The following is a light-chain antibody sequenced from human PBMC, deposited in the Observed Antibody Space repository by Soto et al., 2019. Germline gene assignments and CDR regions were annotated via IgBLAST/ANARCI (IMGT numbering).Light chain of an antibody. CDR2: DVS. CDR1: QSFSTW. CDR3: QQYYSYPLT. J-gene: IGKJ4*01. V-gene: IGKV1-5*01. Sequence: TQMTQSPSTLSASVGDRVTITCRASQSFSTWLAWYQQKPGKAPKLLIYDVSNLESGVPSRFSGSGSGTEFNLTIGSLQPDDFATYYCQQYYSYPLTVGGGTTVEIK.